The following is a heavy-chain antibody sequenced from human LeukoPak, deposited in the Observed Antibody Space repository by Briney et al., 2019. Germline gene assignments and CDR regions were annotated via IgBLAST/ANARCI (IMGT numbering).Heavy chain of an antibody. Sequence: PSETLSLTCTVSGGSISSYSWNWIRQSAGKGLEWIGRIYSTGGTDYNPSLKSRVTISVDTSKNQFSLKVNSVTAADTAVYYCARGYNSGWYAYWGQGTLVTVSS. CDR2: IYSTGGT. J-gene: IGHJ4*02. CDR1: GGSISSYS. D-gene: IGHD6-19*01. CDR3: ARGYNSGWYAY. V-gene: IGHV4-4*07.